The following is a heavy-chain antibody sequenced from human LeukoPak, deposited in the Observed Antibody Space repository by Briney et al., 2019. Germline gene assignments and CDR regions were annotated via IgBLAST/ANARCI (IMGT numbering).Heavy chain of an antibody. J-gene: IGHJ4*02. D-gene: IGHD6-13*01. CDR1: GFTFSRHG. Sequence: PGRSLRLSCAPSGFTFSRHGMHWVRQAPGKGLEWVAIISNDGSRKYYAHSVEGRFTISRDNSKNTLYLQMDSLRAEDTAVYYCAKVPSSSWYKGIDYWGQGALVTVSS. CDR2: ISNDGSRK. V-gene: IGHV3-30*18. CDR3: AKVPSSSWYKGIDY.